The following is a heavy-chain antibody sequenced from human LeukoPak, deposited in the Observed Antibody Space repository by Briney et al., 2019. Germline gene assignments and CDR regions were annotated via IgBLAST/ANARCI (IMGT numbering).Heavy chain of an antibody. V-gene: IGHV4-4*07. CDR2: IYTSGST. J-gene: IGHJ3*01. CDR3: ARAGTVVVSAIDF. Sequence: PSETLSLTCTVSGGSISSYYWNWIRLPAGEGLEWIGRIYTSGSTNYNPSLKSRVTMSIDTSRNQFSLKLSSVTAADTAVYYCARAGTVVVSAIDFWGPGTMVTVSS. CDR1: GGSISSYY. D-gene: IGHD3-22*01.